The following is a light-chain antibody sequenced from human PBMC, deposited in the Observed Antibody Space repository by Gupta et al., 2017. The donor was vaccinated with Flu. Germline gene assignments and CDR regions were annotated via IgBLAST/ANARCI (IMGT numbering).Light chain of an antibody. CDR2: AAS. CDR3: QQQNSNAPYT. Sequence: SSLYASVGDRVTSTCRARQGMRKYVVWCKQKPRQAPKPLIYAASSRQRGVTPTFCGGSCGKDVSLTTSSRQPEDFSAYYCQQQNSNAPYTFGQGTKVEIK. J-gene: IGKJ1*01. V-gene: IGKV1-16*01. CDR1: QGMRKY.